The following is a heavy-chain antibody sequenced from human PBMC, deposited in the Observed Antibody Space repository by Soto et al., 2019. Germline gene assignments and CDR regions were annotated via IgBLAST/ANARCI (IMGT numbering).Heavy chain of an antibody. J-gene: IGHJ6*02. D-gene: IGHD1-26*01. CDR2: ISWNSGSI. Sequence: PGGSLRLSCAASGFTFDDYAMHWVRQAPGKGLEWVSGISWNSGSIGYADSVKGRFTISRDNAKNSLYLQMNSLRAEDTALYYCEKALIVGATYYYGMDVWGQGTTVTVS. CDR1: GFTFDDYA. CDR3: EKALIVGATYYYGMDV. V-gene: IGHV3-9*01.